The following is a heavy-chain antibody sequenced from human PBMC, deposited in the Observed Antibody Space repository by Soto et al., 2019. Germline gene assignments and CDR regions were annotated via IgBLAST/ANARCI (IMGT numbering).Heavy chain of an antibody. Sequence: GGSLRLSCTASGFTFSSYGMHWVRQAPGKGLEWVAVISYDGSNKYYADSVKGRFTISRDNSKNTLYLQMNSLRAEDTAVYYCAKDLAYYDFWSGYPPEVYYYYGMEVWGQGPSVTVSS. D-gene: IGHD3-3*01. J-gene: IGHJ6*02. CDR3: AKDLAYYDFWSGYPPEVYYYYGMEV. CDR1: GFTFSSYG. CDR2: ISYDGSNK. V-gene: IGHV3-30*18.